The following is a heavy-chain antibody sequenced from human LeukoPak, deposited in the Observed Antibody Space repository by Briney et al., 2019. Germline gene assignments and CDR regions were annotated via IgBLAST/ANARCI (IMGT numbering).Heavy chain of an antibody. CDR3: AKSPRTFYSGWGY. CDR1: GFTFSSYE. Sequence: GGSLRLSCAASGFTFSSYEMHWVRQAPGKGLMWVARIKSDGSTIYADSVQGRFTISRDNAKNSLYLQMNSLRAEDTAVYYCAKSPRTFYSGWGYWGQGTLVTVSS. J-gene: IGHJ4*02. CDR2: IKSDGST. D-gene: IGHD5-12*01. V-gene: IGHV3-74*01.